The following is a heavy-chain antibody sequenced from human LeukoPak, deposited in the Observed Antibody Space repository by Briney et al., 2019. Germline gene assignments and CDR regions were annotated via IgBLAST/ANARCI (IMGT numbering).Heavy chain of an antibody. CDR3: ARGYCSGGSCYLKDY. Sequence: GASVKVSCKASGYTFTSYAMHWVRQAPGKRLEWMGWINAGNGNTKYSQKFQGRVTITRDTSASTAYMELSSLRSEDTAVYYCARGYCSGGSCYLKDYWGQGTLVTVSS. CDR2: INAGNGNT. CDR1: GYTFTSYA. D-gene: IGHD2-15*01. J-gene: IGHJ4*02. V-gene: IGHV1-3*01.